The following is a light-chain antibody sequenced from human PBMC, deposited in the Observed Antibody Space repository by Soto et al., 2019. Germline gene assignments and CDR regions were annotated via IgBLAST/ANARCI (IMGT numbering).Light chain of an antibody. J-gene: IGKJ2*01. Sequence: EIVLTQSPATLSLSPGERATLSCRARQSVSSYLAWYQQKPGQAPRLLIYDASNRATGIPARFSGSGSGTDVTLPISSLEPEDFAVYYCQQRSIWPPYTVGQGTKLGIK. CDR3: QQRSIWPPYT. V-gene: IGKV3-11*01. CDR2: DAS. CDR1: QSVSSY.